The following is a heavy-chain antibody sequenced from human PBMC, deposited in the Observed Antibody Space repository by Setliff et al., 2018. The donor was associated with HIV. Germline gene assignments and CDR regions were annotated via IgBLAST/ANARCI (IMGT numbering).Heavy chain of an antibody. V-gene: IGHV4-39*07. CDR1: GGSISSSSYY. J-gene: IGHJ4*02. D-gene: IGHD4-4*01. CDR3: AREPDSIPYDY. CDR2: FYYSGNT. Sequence: SDTLSLTCTVSGGSISSSSYYWGWIRQPPGKGLEWIGSFYYSGNTYYNPSLKSRVTISIDASRNQFSLKLSSVTAADTAVYYCAREPDSIPYDYWGQGTLVTVSS.